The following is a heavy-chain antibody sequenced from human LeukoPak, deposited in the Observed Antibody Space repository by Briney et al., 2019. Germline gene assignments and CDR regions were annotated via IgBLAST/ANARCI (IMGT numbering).Heavy chain of an antibody. J-gene: IGHJ4*02. Sequence: PGGSLRLSCAASGFTFSSYAMSWVRQAPGKGLEWVSAISGSGGSTYYAASVKGRFTISRDNSKNTLYLQMNSLRAEDTAVYYCANDTPPVDEVAWPLWGQGTLVTVSS. CDR2: ISGSGGST. V-gene: IGHV3-23*01. CDR3: ANDTPPVDEVAWPL. CDR1: GFTFSSYA. D-gene: IGHD5-12*01.